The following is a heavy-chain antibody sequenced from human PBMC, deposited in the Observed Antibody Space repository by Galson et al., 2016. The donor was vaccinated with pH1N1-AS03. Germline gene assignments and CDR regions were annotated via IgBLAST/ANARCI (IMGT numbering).Heavy chain of an antibody. Sequence: QSGAEVKKSGESLRISCKGSGYSSADYWIGWVRQRPGKGLEWMGIIYPGDSETKYSPSFQGQVTISADKSISTAYLQWSRLSSSDTAVYYCARRGHCTGISCYDLDSWGQGTMVTVSS. J-gene: IGHJ4*02. CDR1: GYSSADYW. D-gene: IGHD2-2*01. CDR3: ARRGHCTGISCYDLDS. V-gene: IGHV5-51*03. CDR2: IYPGDSET.